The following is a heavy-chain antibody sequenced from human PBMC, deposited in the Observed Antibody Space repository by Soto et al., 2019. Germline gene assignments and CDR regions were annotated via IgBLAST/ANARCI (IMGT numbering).Heavy chain of an antibody. CDR2: IYYSGST. CDR3: ARDSSGYDYYPFDY. V-gene: IGHV4-59*01. Sequence: SETLSLTCTVSGGSISSYYWSWIRQPPGKGLEWIEYIYYSGSTNYNPSLKRRVTISVDTSKNQFSLKLSSVTAADTAVYYCARDSSGYDYYPFDYWGQGTLVTVSS. J-gene: IGHJ4*02. CDR1: GGSISSYY. D-gene: IGHD5-12*01.